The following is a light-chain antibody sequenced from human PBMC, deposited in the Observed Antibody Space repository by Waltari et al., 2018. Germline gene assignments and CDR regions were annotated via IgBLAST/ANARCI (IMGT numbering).Light chain of an antibody. J-gene: IGLJ2*01. CDR1: SLRSFY. CDR2: GHN. V-gene: IGLV3-19*01. Sequence: TQDPAVSVAMGQTVRITCQGDSLRSFYASSYQQRPGQAPILVVYGHNDRPSGVPDRFSGSSSDNTASLTITGAQAEDEGFYYCHSRDASGVGGTFGGGTKLTVL. CDR3: HSRDASGVGGT.